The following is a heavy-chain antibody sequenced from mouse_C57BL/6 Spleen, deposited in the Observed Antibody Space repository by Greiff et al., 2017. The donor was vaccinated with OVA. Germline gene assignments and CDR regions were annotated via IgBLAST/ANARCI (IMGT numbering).Heavy chain of an antibody. D-gene: IGHD2-2*01. CDR1: GYAFTNYL. CDR3: ASEEAGYYFDY. CDR2: INPGSGGT. V-gene: IGHV1-54*01. J-gene: IGHJ2*01. Sequence: VQLQQSGAELVRPGTSVKVSCKASGYAFTNYLIEWVKQRPGQGLEWIGVINPGSGGTNYNEKFKGKATLTADKSSSTAYMQLSSLTSEDSAVYFCASEEAGYYFDYWGQGTTLTVSS.